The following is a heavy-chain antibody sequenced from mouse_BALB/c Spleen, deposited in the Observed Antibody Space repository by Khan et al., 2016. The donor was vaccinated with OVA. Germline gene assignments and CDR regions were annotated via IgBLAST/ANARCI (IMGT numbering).Heavy chain of an antibody. CDR2: IYPGTNST. Sequence: QVQLKQSGTELVRPGASVKLSCKTSGYIFTSYWIHWVKQRSGQGLEWIARIYPGTNSTYYNEKFKGKATLTADKSSSTAYMQLSTLKSEDSAVYFCARDGPDGAWFFYLGQGTLVTGFA. D-gene: IGHD2-3*01. CDR1: GYIFTSYW. CDR3: ARDGPDGAWFFY. J-gene: IGHJ3*01. V-gene: IGHV1-76*01.